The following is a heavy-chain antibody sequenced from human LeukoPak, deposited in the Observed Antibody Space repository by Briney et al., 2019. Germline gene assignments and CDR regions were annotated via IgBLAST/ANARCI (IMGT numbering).Heavy chain of an antibody. V-gene: IGHV4-59*01. D-gene: IGHD3-10*01. Sequence: SETLSLTCTVSGASISSGYWSWIRQPPGKGLEWVGYIYYSGSTNYNPSLKSRVTISADMSKNQFSLRLSSVTAADTAVYYCARDPVGSNWFDPWRQGTLVTVSS. J-gene: IGHJ5*02. CDR1: GASISSGY. CDR3: ARDPVGSNWFDP. CDR2: IYYSGST.